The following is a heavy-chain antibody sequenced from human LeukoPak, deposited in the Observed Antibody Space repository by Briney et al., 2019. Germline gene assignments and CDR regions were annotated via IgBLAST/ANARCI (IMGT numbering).Heavy chain of an antibody. CDR2: IRSNGATA. Sequence: PGRTLRLSCAPSGFSFSSFAMTWVRQAPGKGLEWVSTIRSNGATAYNADSVKGRFTISRDNSKNTVYLQMNSLRVEDTAIYYCARGQEFDDGVFDSWGQGTLVTVSS. V-gene: IGHV3-23*01. CDR1: GFSFSSFA. J-gene: IGHJ4*02. D-gene: IGHD1-1*01. CDR3: ARGQEFDDGVFDS.